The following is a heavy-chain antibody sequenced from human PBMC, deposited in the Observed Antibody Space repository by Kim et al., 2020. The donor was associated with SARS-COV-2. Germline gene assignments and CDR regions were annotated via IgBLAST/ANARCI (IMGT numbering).Heavy chain of an antibody. Sequence: SETLSLTCAVYGGSFSGYYWSWIRQPPGKGLEWIGEINHSGSTNYNPSLKSRVTISVDTSKNQFSLKLSSVTAADTAVYYCARSGWRTSSGYLYWGQGTLVTVSS. CDR1: GGSFSGYY. V-gene: IGHV4-34*01. D-gene: IGHD3-22*01. CDR3: ARSGWRTSSGYLY. CDR2: INHSGST. J-gene: IGHJ4*02.